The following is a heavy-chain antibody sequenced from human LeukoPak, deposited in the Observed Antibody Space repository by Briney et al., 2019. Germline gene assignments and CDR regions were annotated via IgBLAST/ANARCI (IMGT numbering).Heavy chain of an antibody. V-gene: IGHV4-34*01. Sequence: SETLSLTCAVYGGSFSGYYWSWIRQPPGKGLEWIGGINHSGSTNYNPSLKSRVTISVDTSKNQFSLKLSSVTAADTAVYYCARRAKRGYSYGYDYYYYYMDVWGKGTTVTISS. CDR1: GGSFSGYY. D-gene: IGHD5-18*01. J-gene: IGHJ6*03. CDR2: INHSGST. CDR3: ARRAKRGYSYGYDYYYYYMDV.